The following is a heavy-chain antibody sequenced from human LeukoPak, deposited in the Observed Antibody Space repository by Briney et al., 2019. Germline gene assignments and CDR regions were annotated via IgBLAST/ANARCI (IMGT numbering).Heavy chain of an antibody. CDR1: GFTFSSYA. CDR3: ARDRNWNYDVRAFDI. J-gene: IGHJ3*02. CDR2: ISYDGSNK. Sequence: GGSLRLSCAASGFTFSSYAMHWVRQAPGKGLEGVAVISYDGSNKYYADSVKGRFTISRDNSKNTLYLQMNSLRAEDTAVYYCARDRNWNYDVRAFDIWGQGTMVTVSS. V-gene: IGHV3-30-3*01. D-gene: IGHD1-7*01.